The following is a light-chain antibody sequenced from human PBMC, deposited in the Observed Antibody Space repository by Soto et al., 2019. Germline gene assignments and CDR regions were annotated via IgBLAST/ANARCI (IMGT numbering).Light chain of an antibody. CDR1: QSVSSY. Sequence: EIVLTQSPATLSLSPGERATLSCRASQSVSSYLAWYQQKPGQAPRLLIYDASNRATGIPARFSGSGSGTDFTPPNSSQGPEDLEVYYGQQRSNWPLPFGGGTKVEIK. J-gene: IGKJ4*01. CDR3: QQRSNWPLP. CDR2: DAS. V-gene: IGKV3-11*01.